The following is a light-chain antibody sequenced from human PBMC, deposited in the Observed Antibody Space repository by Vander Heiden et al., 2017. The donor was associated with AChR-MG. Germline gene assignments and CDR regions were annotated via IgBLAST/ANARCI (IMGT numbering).Light chain of an antibody. V-gene: IGLV2-11*01. J-gene: IGLJ3*02. CDR2: DVS. CDR1: SSDVGGYKY. Sequence: QSALTQPRSVSGSPGQSVTISCTGTSSDVGGYKYVSRYQQHPGKAPKLMIYDVSNRPSGVPDRFSGSKSGNTASLTISGLQAEDDADYYCCSYAGTYWVFGGGTKLTVL. CDR3: CSYAGTYWV.